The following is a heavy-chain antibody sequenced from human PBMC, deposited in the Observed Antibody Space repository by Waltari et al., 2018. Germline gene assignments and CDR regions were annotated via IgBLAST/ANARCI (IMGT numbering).Heavy chain of an antibody. CDR1: AGSISGFY. Sequence: QVQLQESGPSLLKPSETLSLICTVSAGSISGFYWSWVRQPPGKGLDWIGYIYYTGSTNFNPAIKSSVTMSVDTSKNQFSLKLSSVTAADTAFYYCARGGGGDWEWFDPWGQGTLVTVSS. CDR2: IYYTGST. J-gene: IGHJ5*02. V-gene: IGHV4-59*01. D-gene: IGHD2-21*02. CDR3: ARGGGGDWEWFDP.